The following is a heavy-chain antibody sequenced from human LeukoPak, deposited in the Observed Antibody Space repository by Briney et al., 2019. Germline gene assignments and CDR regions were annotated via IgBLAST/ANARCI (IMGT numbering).Heavy chain of an antibody. V-gene: IGHV1-18*01. CDR2: ISAYNGST. CDR1: GYTFTSYG. CDR3: AILPSKVVVPAAHQDY. Sequence: GASVKVSCKASGYTFTSYGISWVRQAPGQGLEWMGWISAYNGSTNYAQKLQGRVTMTTDTSTSTAYMELRSLRSDDTAVYYCAILPSKVVVPAAHQDYWGQGTLVTVSS. D-gene: IGHD2-2*01. J-gene: IGHJ4*02.